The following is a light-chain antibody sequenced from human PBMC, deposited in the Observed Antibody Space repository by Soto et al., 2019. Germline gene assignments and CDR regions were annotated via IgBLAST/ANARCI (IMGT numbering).Light chain of an antibody. CDR2: KAS. Sequence: DIQMTQSPSTLSASVGDRVTITCRASQSINSWLAWYQQKPGKAPEVLIYKASSLKSGVPSRFSGSGSGTEFTLTISSLQPDDFATYYCQQYNSFSKTFGQGTKVEIK. J-gene: IGKJ1*01. V-gene: IGKV1-5*03. CDR3: QQYNSFSKT. CDR1: QSINSW.